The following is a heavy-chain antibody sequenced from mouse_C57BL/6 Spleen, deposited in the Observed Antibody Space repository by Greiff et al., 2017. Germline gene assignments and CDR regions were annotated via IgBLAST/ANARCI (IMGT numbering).Heavy chain of an antibody. CDR3: ARLRWFYAMDY. CDR2: ISSGSSTI. D-gene: IGHD1-1*02. J-gene: IGHJ4*01. Sequence: EVHLVESGGGLVKPGGSLKLSCAASGFTFSDYGMHWVRQAPEKGLEWVAYISSGSSTIYYADTVKGRFTISRDNAKNTLFLQMTSLRSEDTAMYYCARLRWFYAMDYGGQGTSVTVSS. CDR1: GFTFSDYG. V-gene: IGHV5-17*01.